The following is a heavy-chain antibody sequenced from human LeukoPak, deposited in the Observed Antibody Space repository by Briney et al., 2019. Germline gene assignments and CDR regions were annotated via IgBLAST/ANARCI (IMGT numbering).Heavy chain of an antibody. J-gene: IGHJ3*01. CDR3: ARVPDYYDDNGDAFDL. D-gene: IGHD3-16*01. Sequence: SETLSLTCTVSGGSISSSSYYWGWIRQPPGKGLEWIGSIYYSGSTNYNPSLKSRVTISVDTSKNQFSLKLSPVTAADTAVYYCARVPDYYDDNGDAFDLWGQGTMVTVSS. CDR1: GGSISSSSYY. CDR2: IYYSGST. V-gene: IGHV4-39*07.